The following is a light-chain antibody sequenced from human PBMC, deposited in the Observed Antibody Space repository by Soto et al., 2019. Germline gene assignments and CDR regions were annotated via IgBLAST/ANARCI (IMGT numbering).Light chain of an antibody. Sequence: QSVLIQPPSVSGTPGQRVTITCSGSRSNIGTKTVNWYQKLPGSAPKLLIYDNNQRPSGVPDRFSGSKSGTSASLAIGGLQSEDEADYYCATWDDSVKGWVFGGGTKLTVL. CDR3: ATWDDSVKGWV. J-gene: IGLJ3*02. V-gene: IGLV1-44*01. CDR2: DNN. CDR1: RSNIGTKT.